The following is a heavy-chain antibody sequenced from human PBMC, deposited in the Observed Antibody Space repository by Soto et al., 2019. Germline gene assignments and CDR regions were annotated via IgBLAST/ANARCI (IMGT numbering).Heavy chain of an antibody. CDR2: MNPNSGNT. V-gene: IGHV1-8*01. J-gene: IGHJ2*01. D-gene: IGHD5-12*01. Sequence: ASVKVSCEASGYTFTSYDINWVRQATRQGLEWMGWMNPNSGNTGYAQKFQGRVTMTRNTSISTAYMELSSLRSEDTAVYYCARVEVERWLRHYRYFDLWGRGTLVTVSS. CDR3: ARVEVERWLRHYRYFDL. CDR1: GYTFTSYD.